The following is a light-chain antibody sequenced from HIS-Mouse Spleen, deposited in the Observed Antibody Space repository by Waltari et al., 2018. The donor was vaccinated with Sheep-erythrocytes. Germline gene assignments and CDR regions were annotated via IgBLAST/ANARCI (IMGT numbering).Light chain of an antibody. Sequence: QSALTQPPSASGSPGQSVTISCTGTSSDVGGYNYVSWYQQHPGKAPKLMIYEVSKRPSGVPDRFSGSKSGNTASLTISGLQAEDEADYYCCSYAGSYTWVFGGGTKLT. V-gene: IGLV2-8*01. CDR1: SSDVGGYNY. CDR3: CSYAGSYTWV. CDR2: EVS. J-gene: IGLJ3*02.